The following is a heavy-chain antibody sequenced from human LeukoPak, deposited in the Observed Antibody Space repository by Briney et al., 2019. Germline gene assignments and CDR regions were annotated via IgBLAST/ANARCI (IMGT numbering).Heavy chain of an antibody. V-gene: IGHV3-23*01. Sequence: GGSLRLSCAASGFTFISYVMTSVRQAPGKGLDCVSGISGSGARTDYTDSMKGPFTISRDNAKNKLYLQMNRLRAEDTAVYYCAKGSREWELLDAFDIWGKGTMVSVPS. CDR2: ISGSGART. CDR3: AKGSREWELLDAFDI. CDR1: GFTFISYV. D-gene: IGHD1-26*01. J-gene: IGHJ3*02.